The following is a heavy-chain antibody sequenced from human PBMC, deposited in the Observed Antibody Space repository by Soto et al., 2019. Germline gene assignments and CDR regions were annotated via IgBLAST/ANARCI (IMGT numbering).Heavy chain of an antibody. CDR3: AKYTWEIQLWTPFDK. J-gene: IGHJ4*02. D-gene: IGHD2-21*01. V-gene: IGHV3-23*01. CDR1: GFTFSTYA. CDR2: ITVSGDST. Sequence: PXVSLRLTFAASGFTFSTYAMTWVRQAPGKGLEWVSVITVSGDSTYYADSVKGRFSMSRDNSKNTLYLQMNSLRAEDTAVYYCAKYTWEIQLWTPFDKWGQGIQVTVSS.